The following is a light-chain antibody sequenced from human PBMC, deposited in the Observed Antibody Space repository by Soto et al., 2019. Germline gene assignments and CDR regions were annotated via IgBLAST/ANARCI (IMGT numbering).Light chain of an antibody. CDR1: SSNIGAGYD. CDR3: QSYDNSLSGVV. V-gene: IGLV1-40*01. CDR2: GNS. Sequence: QSALTQPPSVSGAPGQRVTISCTGSSSNIGAGYDVHGYQQLPGTAPKLLIYGNSNRPSGVPDRFSGSKSGTSASLAITGLQAEDEADYYCQSYDNSLSGVVFGGGTKLTVL. J-gene: IGLJ2*01.